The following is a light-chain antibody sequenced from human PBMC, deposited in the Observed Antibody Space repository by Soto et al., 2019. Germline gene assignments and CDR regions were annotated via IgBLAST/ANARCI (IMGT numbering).Light chain of an antibody. V-gene: IGLV1-47*01. CDR2: RDN. Sequence: QSVLTQPPSVSGTPGQRVTIPCSGGISNIETNYEHWFQQLPGTAPKVLSNRDNQRPSGVPDRFSGSKSGTSASLAISGLRSEDEAEYYCAAWDDTVRSYVFGTGTKVTVL. CDR1: ISNIETNY. J-gene: IGLJ1*01. CDR3: AAWDDTVRSYV.